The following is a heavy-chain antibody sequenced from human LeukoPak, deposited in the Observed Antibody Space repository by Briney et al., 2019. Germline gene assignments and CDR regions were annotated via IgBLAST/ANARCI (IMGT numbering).Heavy chain of an antibody. CDR3: AKLTTHHGMDV. J-gene: IGHJ6*02. D-gene: IGHD4-17*01. CDR1: GGSISSYY. V-gene: IGHV4-39*01. Sequence: RSSETLSLTCTVSGGSISSYYWGWIRQPPGKGLEWIGSIYYSGSTYYNPSLKSRVTISVDTSKNQFSLKLSSVTAADTAVYYCAKLTTHHGMDVWGQGTTVTVSS. CDR2: IYYSGST.